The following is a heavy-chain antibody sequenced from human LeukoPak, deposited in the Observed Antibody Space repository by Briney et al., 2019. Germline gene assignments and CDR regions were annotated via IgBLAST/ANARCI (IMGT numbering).Heavy chain of an antibody. CDR1: GYSISSGYY. V-gene: IGHV4-38-2*02. J-gene: IGHJ6*03. CDR2: ISYSGSN. D-gene: IGHD6-25*01. CDR3: ARVAAYYYYMDV. Sequence: PSETLSLTCNVSGYSISSGYYWGWIRQPPGKGLEWIGSISYSGSNYYNPSLKSRVTISVDTSKNQFSLKLSSVTAADTAVYYCARVAAYYYYMDVWGKGTTVTISS.